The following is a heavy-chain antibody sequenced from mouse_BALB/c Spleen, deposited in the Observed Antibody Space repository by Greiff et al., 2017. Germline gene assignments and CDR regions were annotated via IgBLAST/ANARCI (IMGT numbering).Heavy chain of an antibody. CDR1: GYTFTDYN. CDR2: IYPYNGGT. J-gene: IGHJ1*01. Sequence: VQLKESGPELVKPGASVKISCKASGYTFTDYNMHWVKQSHGKSLEWIGYIYPYNGGTGYNQKFKSKATLTVDNSSSTAYMELRSLTSEDSAVYYCARSPYYGYGYFDVWGAGTTVTVSS. D-gene: IGHD1-1*01. CDR3: ARSPYYGYGYFDV. V-gene: IGHV1S29*02.